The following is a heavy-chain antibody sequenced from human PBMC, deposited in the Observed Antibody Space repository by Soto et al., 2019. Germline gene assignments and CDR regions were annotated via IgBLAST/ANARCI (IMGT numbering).Heavy chain of an antibody. CDR1: GFTFSNYW. J-gene: IGHJ4*02. CDR3: ACSRRPARLGPKGAIDY. Sequence: EVHLVESGGAVVQPGGSLRLSCATSGFTFSNYWMHWVRQVPGRGLVWVSRIDTDGSTTSYADFAKGRFTIPRDNAKSTLSLQMNSLRAEDTAIYYCACSRRPARLGPKGAIDYWGQGTLVTVSS. D-gene: IGHD2-15*01. CDR2: IDTDGSTT. V-gene: IGHV3-74*01.